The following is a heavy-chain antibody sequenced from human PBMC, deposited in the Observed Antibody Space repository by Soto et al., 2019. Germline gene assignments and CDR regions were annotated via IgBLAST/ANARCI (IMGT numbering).Heavy chain of an antibody. Sequence: PGGALGISCAASVFTFSIYAMCWVRQGPGKGLDWVAVVSIGGSTHYADSVMGRFTISRDNSKNTLSLQMNSLTAEDTALYFCAKRRGAGGHFDYWGQGTMVTVSS. V-gene: IGHV3-23*01. CDR3: AKRRGAGGHFDY. J-gene: IGHJ4*02. CDR2: VSIGGST. D-gene: IGHD2-15*01. CDR1: VFTFSIYA.